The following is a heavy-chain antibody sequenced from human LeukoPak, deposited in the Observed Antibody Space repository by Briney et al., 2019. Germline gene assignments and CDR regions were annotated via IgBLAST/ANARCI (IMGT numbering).Heavy chain of an antibody. J-gene: IGHJ4*02. V-gene: IGHV3-48*01. D-gene: IGHD1-26*01. CDR1: GFTFSSYS. Sequence: GGSLRLSCAASGFTFSSYSMNWVRQAPGKGLEWVSYISSSSSTIYYADSVKGRFTISRDNAKNSLYLQMNSLRAEDTAVYYCARGLKIGWELSFYLWGQGTLVTVSS. CDR3: ARGLKIGWELSFYL. CDR2: ISSSSSTI.